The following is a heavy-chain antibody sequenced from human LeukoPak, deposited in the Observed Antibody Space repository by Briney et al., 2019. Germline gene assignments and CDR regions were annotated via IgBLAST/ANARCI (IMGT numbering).Heavy chain of an antibody. J-gene: IGHJ4*02. CDR3: ARAYYYDSSAAIDY. Sequence: SETLSPTCAVYGGSFSGYYWSWIRQPPGMGLEWIGEINHRGGTGYNPSLKSRVTMSVDTSKNVFSLKLTSVTAADTAVYYCARAYYYDSSAAIDYWGQGILVTVSS. CDR1: GGSFSGYY. CDR2: INHRGGT. D-gene: IGHD3-22*01. V-gene: IGHV4-34*01.